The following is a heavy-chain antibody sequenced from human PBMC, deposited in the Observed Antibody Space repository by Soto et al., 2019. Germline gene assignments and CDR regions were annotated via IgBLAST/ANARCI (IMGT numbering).Heavy chain of an antibody. J-gene: IGHJ4*02. CDR1: GYTFTGQY. D-gene: IGHD1-1*01. CDR3: VRGKLERLESVDY. CDR2: INPNSGDT. Sequence: ASVKVSCKASGYTFTGQYIHWVRQAPGQGLEWMGWINPNSGDTKNAQKFQGWVAMTRDTSISTAYMELSRLTSDDTAVYYCVRGKLERLESVDYWGQGTLVTVSS. V-gene: IGHV1-2*04.